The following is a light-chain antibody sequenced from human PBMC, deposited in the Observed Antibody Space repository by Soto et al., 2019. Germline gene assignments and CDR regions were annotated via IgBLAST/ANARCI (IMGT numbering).Light chain of an antibody. J-gene: IGKJ1*01. CDR3: QQYNNWPRT. CDR1: QSVSSD. CDR2: GAS. Sequence: EIVMTQSPATLSVSPGERATLSCRASQSVSSDLAWYHQKPGQAPRLLIYGASTRATGIPARFSGSGSGTEFTLIINSLQSEDFAVYYCQQYNNWPRTFGQGTKVEIK. V-gene: IGKV3-15*01.